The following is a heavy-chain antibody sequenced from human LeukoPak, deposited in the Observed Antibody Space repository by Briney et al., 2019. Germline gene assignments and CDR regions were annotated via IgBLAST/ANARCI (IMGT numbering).Heavy chain of an antibody. CDR1: GVSFSGYY. J-gene: IGHJ6*03. CDR3: ARWPRERNRITVTNYYYYMDV. V-gene: IGHV4-34*01. CDR2: INHNGNT. D-gene: IGHD4-11*01. Sequence: SETLSLTCTVYGVSFSGYYWSWIRQPPGKGLEWIGEINHNGNTNYNPSLKSRVTISVDTSKNQFSLKVSSVTAADSAVFYCARWPRERNRITVTNYYYYMDVWGRGTTVTVSS.